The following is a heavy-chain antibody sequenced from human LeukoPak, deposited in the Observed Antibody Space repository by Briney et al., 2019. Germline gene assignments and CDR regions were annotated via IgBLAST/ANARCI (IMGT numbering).Heavy chain of an antibody. V-gene: IGHV3-21*01. CDR2: ISSSSSYI. J-gene: IGHJ6*02. CDR1: GFTFSSYS. CDR3: AKDTIFGVVIDYGMDV. Sequence: GGSLRLSCAASGFTFSSYSMNWVRQAPGKGLEWVSSISSSSSYIYYADSVKGRFTISRDNAKNSLYLQMNSLRAEDTAVYYCAKDTIFGVVIDYGMDVWGQGTTVTVSS. D-gene: IGHD3-3*01.